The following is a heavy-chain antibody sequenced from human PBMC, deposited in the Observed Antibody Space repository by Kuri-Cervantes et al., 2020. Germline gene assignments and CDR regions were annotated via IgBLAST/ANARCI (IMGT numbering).Heavy chain of an antibody. V-gene: IGHV1-24*01. D-gene: IGHD3-22*01. CDR3: ARDRNYYDSSGYYYDSGFDY. Sequence: ASAKVSCKVSGYTLTELSMHWVRQAPGKGLEWMGRFDPEDVETIYAQKFQGRVTMTEDTSTDTAYMELSSLRSEDTAVYYCARDRNYYDSSGYYYDSGFDYRGQGTLVTVSS. CDR2: FDPEDVET. CDR1: GYTLTELS. J-gene: IGHJ4*02.